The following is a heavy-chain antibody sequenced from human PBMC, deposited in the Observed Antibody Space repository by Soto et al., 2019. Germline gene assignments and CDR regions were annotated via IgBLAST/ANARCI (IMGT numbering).Heavy chain of an antibody. J-gene: IGHJ3*02. Sequence: EVQLVESGGGLVQPGRSLRLSCAASGFTFDDYAMHWVRQAPGKGLEWVSGISWNSGSIGYADSVKGRFTISRDNAKNSLYLQMNSLRAEDTALYSCAKERVVVPAAIASDAFDIWGQGTMVTVSS. CDR3: AKERVVVPAAIASDAFDI. CDR2: ISWNSGSI. V-gene: IGHV3-9*01. D-gene: IGHD2-2*01. CDR1: GFTFDDYA.